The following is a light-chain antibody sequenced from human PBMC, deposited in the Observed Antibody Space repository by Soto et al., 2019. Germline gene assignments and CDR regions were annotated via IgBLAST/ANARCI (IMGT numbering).Light chain of an antibody. CDR2: DDI. CDR3: QVWHGSDDLVI. CDR1: NIGSKT. Sequence: SYVLTQPPSVSVAPGQTARLTCGGNNIGSKTVHWYQQRSGQAPVLVVYDDIDRPSGIPERFSGSNSGNTATLTISWVEAGDEADYYCQVWHGSDDLVIFGGGTKVTVL. V-gene: IGLV3-21*02. J-gene: IGLJ2*01.